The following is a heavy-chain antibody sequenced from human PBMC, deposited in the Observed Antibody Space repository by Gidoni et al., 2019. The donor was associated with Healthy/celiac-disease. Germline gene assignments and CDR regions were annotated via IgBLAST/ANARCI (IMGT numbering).Heavy chain of an antibody. D-gene: IGHD3-22*01. CDR3: AREDNHYDSSGPYDY. J-gene: IGHJ4*02. CDR2: INAGNGNT. CDR1: GYTFTSYA. V-gene: IGHV1-3*05. Sequence: QVQLVQSGAEEKKPGASVKVSCKASGYTFTSYAMHWVRQAPGQRLEWMGWINAGNGNTKYSQKFQGRVTITRDTSASTAYMELSSLRSEDTAVYYCAREDNHYDSSGPYDYWGQGTLVTVSS.